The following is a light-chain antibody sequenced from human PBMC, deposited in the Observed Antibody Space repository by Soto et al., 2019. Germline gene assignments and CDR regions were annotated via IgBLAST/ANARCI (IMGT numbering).Light chain of an antibody. CDR3: QQYGNSPYT. CDR2: GAS. Sequence: EMVLTQSPGILSLSPGERATLSCRASQSVTSSYLAWDQQKPGQAPRLLIYGASSRATGIPDRFSGSGFWTDFTLTISRLEPEDFAVYYCQQYGNSPYTFGQGTKLEIK. J-gene: IGKJ2*01. V-gene: IGKV3-20*01. CDR1: QSVTSSY.